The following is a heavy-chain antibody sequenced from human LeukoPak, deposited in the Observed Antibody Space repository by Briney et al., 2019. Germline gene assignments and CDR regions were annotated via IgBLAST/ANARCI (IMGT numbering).Heavy chain of an antibody. CDR2: IYYSGST. CDR3: ARVSSSWAFDY. V-gene: IGHV4-59*08. Sequence: SETLSLTCTVSGGSISSYYWNWIRQPPGKGLEWIGYIYYSGSTKCNPSLKSRVTISVDTSKNQFSLKLSSVTAADTAVYYCARVSSSWAFDYWGQGTLVTVSS. CDR1: GGSISSYY. D-gene: IGHD6-13*01. J-gene: IGHJ4*02.